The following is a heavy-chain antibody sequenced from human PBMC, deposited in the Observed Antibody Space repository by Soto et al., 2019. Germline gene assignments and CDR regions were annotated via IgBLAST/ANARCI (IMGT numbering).Heavy chain of an antibody. Sequence: EVQLLESGGGWVQPGGSLRLSCAASGFNFNSHAMTWVRQAPGKGLEWVSTISANIISTYYADSVKGRFTISRDNSKNTLYLQMSSLRVEDTAVYHCARVDTPTVRVGMDVWGQGTTVIVSS. J-gene: IGHJ6*02. V-gene: IGHV3-23*01. D-gene: IGHD2-15*01. CDR2: ISANIIST. CDR3: ARVDTPTVRVGMDV. CDR1: GFNFNSHA.